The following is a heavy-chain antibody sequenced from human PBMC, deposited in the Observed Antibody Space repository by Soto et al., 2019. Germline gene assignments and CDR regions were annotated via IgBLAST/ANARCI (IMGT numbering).Heavy chain of an antibody. Sequence: SETLSLTCTVSGGSISSGGYYWSWIRQHPGKGLEWIGYIYYSGSTYYNPSLKSRVTISVDTSKNQFSLKLSSVTAADTAVYYCARDLLSPYYDILTGPYGMDVWGQGTTVTVSS. V-gene: IGHV4-31*03. CDR3: ARDLLSPYYDILTGPYGMDV. CDR2: IYYSGST. D-gene: IGHD3-9*01. CDR1: GGSISSGGYY. J-gene: IGHJ6*02.